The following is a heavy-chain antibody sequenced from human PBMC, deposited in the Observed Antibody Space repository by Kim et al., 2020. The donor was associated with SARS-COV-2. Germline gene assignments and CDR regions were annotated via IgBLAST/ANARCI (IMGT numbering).Heavy chain of an antibody. Sequence: GGSLRLSCAGSGFTFRSHWLTWVRQAPGKGLEWVANIKQDGRAKNYVDSVKGRFSISRDNPKNTLYLQMNSLRAEDTAIYYCATYSDGWYQNFWGQGTL. CDR1: GFTFRSHW. CDR2: IKQDGRAK. D-gene: IGHD6-19*01. J-gene: IGHJ4*02. V-gene: IGHV3-7*01. CDR3: ATYSDGWYQNF.